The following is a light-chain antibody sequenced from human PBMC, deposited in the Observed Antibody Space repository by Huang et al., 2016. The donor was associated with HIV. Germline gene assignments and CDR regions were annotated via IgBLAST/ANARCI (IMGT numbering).Light chain of an antibody. Sequence: DIVMTQSPDSLAVSPGERATINCKSSQTVLYSLNKKNYLASFQQKPGRPPKLLIYWATTRESGVPDRFSGSCSGTDFTLTINNLQAEDVAVYCCLQYYSVPQTFGQGTKVEIK. CDR1: QTVLYSLNKKNY. CDR3: LQYYSVPQT. J-gene: IGKJ1*01. CDR2: WAT. V-gene: IGKV4-1*01.